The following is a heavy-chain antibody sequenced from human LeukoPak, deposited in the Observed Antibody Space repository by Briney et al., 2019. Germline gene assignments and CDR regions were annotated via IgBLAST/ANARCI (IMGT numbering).Heavy chain of an antibody. Sequence: PSETLSLTCTVSGGSISGSSYYWGWIRQPPGKGLEWIGSIYYSGSTYYNPSLKSRVTISVDTSKNQFSLKLSSVTAADTAVYYCATGYYYDSSGYPYWGQGTLVTVSS. CDR1: GGSISGSSYY. J-gene: IGHJ4*02. D-gene: IGHD3-22*01. CDR2: IYYSGST. V-gene: IGHV4-39*07. CDR3: ATGYYYDSSGYPY.